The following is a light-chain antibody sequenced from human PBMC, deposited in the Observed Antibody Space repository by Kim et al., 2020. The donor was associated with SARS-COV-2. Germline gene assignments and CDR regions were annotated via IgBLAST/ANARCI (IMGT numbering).Light chain of an antibody. CDR1: SSDVGSFNY. CDR3: CSYAGTFTSL. Sequence: GPSLTLSCTGTSSDVGSFNYVSWYQQHPVKAPKVMIYDVSKRPSGVPDRFSGSKSGNTASLTISGLQADDEADYYCCSYAGTFTSLFGGGTQLTVL. J-gene: IGLJ2*01. CDR2: DVS. V-gene: IGLV2-11*03.